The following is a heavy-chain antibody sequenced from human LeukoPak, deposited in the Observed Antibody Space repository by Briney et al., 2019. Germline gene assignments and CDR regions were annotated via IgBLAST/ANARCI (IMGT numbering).Heavy chain of an antibody. CDR3: ARARYGSTSCPYYFDY. V-gene: IGHV4-59*01. CDR1: GGSITSNY. Sequence: SETLSLTCTVSGGSITSNYWTWIRQPPGKGLELIGFFYYSGSTNYNPSLKSRVTISLDTSKDQFSLKLTSVTAADTAVYYCARARYGSTSCPYYFDYWGQGTLGTVSS. CDR2: FYYSGST. D-gene: IGHD2-2*01. J-gene: IGHJ4*02.